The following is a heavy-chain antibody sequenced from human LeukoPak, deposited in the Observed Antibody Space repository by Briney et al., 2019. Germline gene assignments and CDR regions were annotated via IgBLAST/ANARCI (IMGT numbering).Heavy chain of an antibody. Sequence: PSETLSLTCTVSGGSISSYYCSWIRQPAGKGLEWIGRIYTSASTNYNPSLKSRVTMSVDTSKNQFSLKLSSVTAADTAVYYCASASVVVPAAMYNYYYYYMDVWGKGTTVTVSS. CDR3: ASASVVVPAAMYNYYYYYMDV. V-gene: IGHV4-4*07. D-gene: IGHD2-2*01. CDR1: GGSISSYY. CDR2: IYTSAST. J-gene: IGHJ6*03.